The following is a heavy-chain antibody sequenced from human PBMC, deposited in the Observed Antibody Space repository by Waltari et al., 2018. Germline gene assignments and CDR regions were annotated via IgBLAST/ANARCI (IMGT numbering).Heavy chain of an antibody. D-gene: IGHD6-6*01. CDR3: AKESYSSSSPFDY. J-gene: IGHJ4*02. Sequence: EVQLLESGGGLVQPGGSLRLSCAASGFPFSSYALRRVRQAPGKGLEWVSAISGSGGSTYYADSVKGRFTISRDNSKNTLYLQMNSLRAEDTAVYYCAKESYSSSSPFDYWGQGTLVTVSS. V-gene: IGHV3-23*01. CDR2: ISGSGGST. CDR1: GFPFSSYA.